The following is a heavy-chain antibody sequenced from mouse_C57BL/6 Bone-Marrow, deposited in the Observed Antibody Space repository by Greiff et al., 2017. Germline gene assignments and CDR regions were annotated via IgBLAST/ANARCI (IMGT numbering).Heavy chain of an antibody. D-gene: IGHD2-3*01. Sequence: QVQLQQPGAELVKPGASVKMSCKASGYTFTSYWITWVKQRPGQGLEWIGDIYPGSGSTNYNEKFKSKATLTVDTSSSTAYMQLSSLTSEDSAVYYCARRDSYYLHFFAYWGQGTLVTVSA. J-gene: IGHJ3*01. CDR3: ARRDSYYLHFFAY. V-gene: IGHV1-55*01. CDR2: IYPGSGST. CDR1: GYTFTSYW.